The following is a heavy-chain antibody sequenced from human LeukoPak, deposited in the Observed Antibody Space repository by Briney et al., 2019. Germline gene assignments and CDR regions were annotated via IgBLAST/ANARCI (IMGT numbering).Heavy chain of an antibody. CDR1: GGSISSYY. D-gene: IGHD3/OR15-3a*01. CDR3: ARQTGSGLFILP. Sequence: SETLSLTCTVSGGSISSYYWSWIRQPPGKGLEWIGEINHGGSTNYNPSLKSQVSISIDTSKNQLSLRLTSVTAADTAVYYCARQTGSGLFILPGGQGTLVTVSS. V-gene: IGHV4-34*01. CDR2: INHGGST. J-gene: IGHJ4*02.